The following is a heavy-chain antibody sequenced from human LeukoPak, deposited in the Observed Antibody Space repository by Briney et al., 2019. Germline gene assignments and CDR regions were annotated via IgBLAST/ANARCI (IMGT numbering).Heavy chain of an antibody. CDR2: INTNTGNP. CDR3: ARGLRFYSSGPEDY. D-gene: IGHD6-19*01. CDR1: GGTFSSYA. J-gene: IGHJ4*02. V-gene: IGHV7-4-1*02. Sequence: ASVKVSCKASGGTFSSYAISWVRQAPGQGLEWMGWINTNTGNPTYAQGFTGRFVFSLDTSVSTAYLQISSLKAEDTAVYYCARGLRFYSSGPEDYWGQGTLVTVSS.